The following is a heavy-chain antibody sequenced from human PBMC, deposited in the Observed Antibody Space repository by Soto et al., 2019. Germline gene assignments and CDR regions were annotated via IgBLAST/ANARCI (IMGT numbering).Heavy chain of an antibody. CDR3: AKDGYYDFWSGYYSISYFDY. D-gene: IGHD3-3*01. CDR2: ISGSGGST. V-gene: IGHV3-23*01. CDR1: GFTFSSYA. J-gene: IGHJ4*02. Sequence: GSLRLSCAASGFTFSSYAMSWVRQAPGKGLEWVSAISGSGGSTYYADSVKGRFTISRDNSKNTLYLQMNSLRAEDTAVYYCAKDGYYDFWSGYYSISYFDYWGQGTLVTVSS.